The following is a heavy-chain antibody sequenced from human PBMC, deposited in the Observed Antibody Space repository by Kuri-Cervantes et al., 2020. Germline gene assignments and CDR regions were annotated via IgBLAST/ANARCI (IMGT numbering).Heavy chain of an antibody. Sequence: GESLKISCVASGFSFRNYGIHWVRQAPGKGLEWVAVISYDGVNKYYADAVKGRFTISRDNSKNTLYLQMNSLRAEDTAVYFCAKDKNDYGEQYFDYWGQGTLVTVSS. CDR3: AKDKNDYGEQYFDY. D-gene: IGHD4-17*01. J-gene: IGHJ4*02. CDR1: GFSFRNYG. V-gene: IGHV3-30*18. CDR2: ISYDGVNK.